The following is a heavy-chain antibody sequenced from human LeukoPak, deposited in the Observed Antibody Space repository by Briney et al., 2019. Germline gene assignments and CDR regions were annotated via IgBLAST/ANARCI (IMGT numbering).Heavy chain of an antibody. Sequence: VGSLRLSCAASGFTFSSYGMHWVRQAPGKGLEWVAVIWYDGSNKYYADSVKGRFTISRDNSKNTLYLQMNSLRAEDTAVYYCARDHGAPLDAFDIWGQGTMVTVSS. V-gene: IGHV3-33*01. CDR1: GFTFSSYG. J-gene: IGHJ3*02. CDR2: IWYDGSNK. D-gene: IGHD3-10*01. CDR3: ARDHGAPLDAFDI.